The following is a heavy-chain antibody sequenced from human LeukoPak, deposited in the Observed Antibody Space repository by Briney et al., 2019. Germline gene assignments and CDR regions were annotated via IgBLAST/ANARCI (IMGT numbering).Heavy chain of an antibody. CDR1: GGSISSYY. V-gene: IGHV4-4*07. CDR2: IYTSGST. J-gene: IGHJ5*02. Sequence: SETLSLTCTVSGGSISSYYWSWIRQPAGKGLEWIGRIYTSGSTNYNPSLKSRVTMSVDTSKNQFSLKLSSVTAADTAVYYCARDFYQLPYLNLFDPWGQGTLVTVSS. D-gene: IGHD2-2*02. CDR3: ARDFYQLPYLNLFDP.